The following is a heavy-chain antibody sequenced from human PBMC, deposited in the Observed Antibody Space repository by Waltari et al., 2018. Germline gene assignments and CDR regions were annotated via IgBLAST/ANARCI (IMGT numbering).Heavy chain of an antibody. CDR3: SRGLNWNDN. Sequence: QLHVRESGPGLVKTSETLSRTCSVTGDSSGRVDYYWAWFRQPPGGGLEWSGNAYYRCATTYYSPSLKSLVSIAVETSQNQVSLTLTSVTATDSGVYYCSRGLNWNDNWGQGTLVTVSS. V-gene: IGHV4-39*01. CDR2: AYYRCATT. D-gene: IGHD3-16*01. CDR1: GDSSGRVDYY. J-gene: IGHJ5*02.